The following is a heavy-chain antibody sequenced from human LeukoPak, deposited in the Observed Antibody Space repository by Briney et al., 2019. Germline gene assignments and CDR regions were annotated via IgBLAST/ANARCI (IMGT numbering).Heavy chain of an antibody. V-gene: IGHV3-7*01. CDR2: IKQDGSEK. J-gene: IGHJ4*02. CDR1: GFTFSSYW. Sequence: GGSLRLSCAASGFTFSSYWMSWVRQAPGKGLECVANIKQDGSEKYYVDSVKGRFTISRDNAKNSLYLQMNSLRAEDTAVYCCARYSGSYYKGSFDYWGQGTLVTVSS. D-gene: IGHD1-26*01. CDR3: ARYSGSYYKGSFDY.